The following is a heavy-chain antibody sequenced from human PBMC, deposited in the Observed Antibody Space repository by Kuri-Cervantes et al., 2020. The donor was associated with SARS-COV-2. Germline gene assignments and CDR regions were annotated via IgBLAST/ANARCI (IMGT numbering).Heavy chain of an antibody. V-gene: IGHV4-59*12. CDR2: IYYSGST. J-gene: IGHJ5*02. CDR1: GYSISSSYY. D-gene: IGHD5-12*01. Sequence: SQTLSLTCAVSGYSISSSYYWSWIRQPPGKGLEWIGYIYYSGSTNYNPSLKSRVTISVDTSKNQFSLKLSSVTAADTAVYYCARGRGYSGWRLNWFDPWGQGTLVTVSS. CDR3: ARGRGYSGWRLNWFDP.